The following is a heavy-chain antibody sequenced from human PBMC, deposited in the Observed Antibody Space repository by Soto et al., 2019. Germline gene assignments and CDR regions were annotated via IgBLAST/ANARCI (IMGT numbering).Heavy chain of an antibody. V-gene: IGHV4-39*01. J-gene: IGHJ4*02. D-gene: IGHD3-10*01. CDR2: IYYSGST. CDR3: ARLRYYGSGSYFDY. CDR1: GGSISSCSYY. Sequence: PSETLSLTCTVSGGSISSCSYYWGWIRQPPGKGLEWIGSIYYSGSTYYNPSLKSRVTISVDTSKNQFSLKLSSVTAADTAVYYCARLRYYGSGSYFDYWGQGTLVTVSS.